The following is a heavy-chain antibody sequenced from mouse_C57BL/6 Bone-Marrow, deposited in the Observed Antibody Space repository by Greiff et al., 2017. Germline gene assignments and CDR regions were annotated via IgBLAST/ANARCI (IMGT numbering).Heavy chain of an antibody. J-gene: IGHJ2*01. V-gene: IGHV1-55*01. CDR3: ARYITTASEYFDY. CDR2: IYPGSGST. CDR1: GYTFTSYW. D-gene: IGHD1-1*01. Sequence: QVQLQQPGPELVKPGASVKISCKASGYTFTSYWITWVKQRPGQGLEWIGDIYPGSGSTNYNEKFKSKATLTVDTSSSTAYMQLSSLTSEDSAVYYCARYITTASEYFDYWGQGTTLTVST.